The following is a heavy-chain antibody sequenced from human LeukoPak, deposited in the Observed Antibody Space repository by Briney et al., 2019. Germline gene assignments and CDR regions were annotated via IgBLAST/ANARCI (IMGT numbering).Heavy chain of an antibody. CDR3: ARGGGGSDAFDI. CDR1: GFTFNRYN. D-gene: IGHD2-15*01. J-gene: IGHJ3*02. V-gene: IGHV3-48*01. CDR2: MSSGGTTI. Sequence: PGRSLRLSCAASGFTFNRYNMNWVRQAPGKGLEWVSYMSSGGTTINYADSVKGRFTISRDNPNNSLYLQMNSLRVEDTAVYFCARGGGGSDAFDIWGQGTMVTVSS.